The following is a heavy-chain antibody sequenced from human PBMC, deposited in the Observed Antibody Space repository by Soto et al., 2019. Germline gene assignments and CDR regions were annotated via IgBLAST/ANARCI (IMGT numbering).Heavy chain of an antibody. V-gene: IGHV3-74*01. CDR1: GFTFSDHW. J-gene: IGHJ4*02. Sequence: DVQLVESGGGLVQPGGSLRLSCAASGFTFSDHWMHWVRQAPGEGLVWVSSINTDGSTTSYADSVKGRFTISRDNVKNTLFLQMNSLRAEDTAIYYCVPVAVGGGYGYDYWGQGTLVTVSS. CDR3: VPVAVGGGYGYDY. D-gene: IGHD6-19*01. CDR2: INTDGSTT.